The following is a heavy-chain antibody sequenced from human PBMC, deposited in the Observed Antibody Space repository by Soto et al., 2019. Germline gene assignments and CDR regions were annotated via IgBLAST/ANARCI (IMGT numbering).Heavy chain of an antibody. Sequence: QVQLVQSGAEVKKPGASVKVSCKASGYTFTSYYMHWVRQAPGQGLEWMGIINPSGGFTSYAQKFQGRVTMTRDTSTSTDYMELSSLRSEDTAVYYCAREYHYDSRAYHAFDYWVQGTLVTVSS. CDR3: AREYHYDSRAYHAFDY. D-gene: IGHD3-22*01. CDR2: INPSGGFT. V-gene: IGHV1-46*01. J-gene: IGHJ4*02. CDR1: GYTFTSYY.